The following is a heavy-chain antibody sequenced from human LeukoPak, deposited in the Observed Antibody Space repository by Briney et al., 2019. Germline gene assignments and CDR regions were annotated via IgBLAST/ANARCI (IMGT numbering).Heavy chain of an antibody. D-gene: IGHD2-21*02. V-gene: IGHV1-46*01. CDR1: GYTFTSYY. CDR3: ARAEYCGGDCYSSWFDP. J-gene: IGHJ5*02. Sequence: ASVKVSCKASGYTFTSYYMHWVRQAPGQGREGMGIINPSGGSTSYAQKFQGRVTMTSDMSTSTVYMELSSLRSEDTAVYYCARAEYCGGDCYSSWFDPWGQGTLVTVSS. CDR2: INPSGGST.